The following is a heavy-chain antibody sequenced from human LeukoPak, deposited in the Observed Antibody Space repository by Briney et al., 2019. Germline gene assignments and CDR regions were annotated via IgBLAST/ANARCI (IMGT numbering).Heavy chain of an antibody. CDR2: INTDGSST. V-gene: IGHV3-74*01. J-gene: IGHJ5*02. CDR1: GFTFNSYW. CDR3: ARVRGYCSSTSCSNWFDP. Sequence: GGSLRLSCAASGFTFNSYWMHWVRQAPGKGLVWVSRINTDGSSTSYADSVKGRFTISRDNAKNTLYPQMNSLRAEDTAVYYCARVRGYCSSTSCSNWFDPWGQGTLVTVSS. D-gene: IGHD2-2*01.